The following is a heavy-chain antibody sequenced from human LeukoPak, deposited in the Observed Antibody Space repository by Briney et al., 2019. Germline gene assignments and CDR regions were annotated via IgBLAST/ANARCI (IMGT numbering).Heavy chain of an antibody. V-gene: IGHV3-66*02. Sequence: GGSLRLSCAASGFTVSRNYMSWVRQAPGKGLEWVSVIYSGGSTYYADSVKGRFTISRDNSKNTLYLQMNSLRAEDTAVYYCARVLRLPPRVDIDYMDVWGKGTTVTVSS. CDR2: IYSGGST. J-gene: IGHJ6*03. CDR3: ARVLRLPPRVDIDYMDV. D-gene: IGHD4-23*01. CDR1: GFTVSRNY.